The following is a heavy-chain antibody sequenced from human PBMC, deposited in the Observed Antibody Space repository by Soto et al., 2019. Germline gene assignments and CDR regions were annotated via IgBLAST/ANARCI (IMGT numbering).Heavy chain of an antibody. CDR1: GGSISSYY. Sequence: SETLSLTCAVSGGSISSYYWSWIRQPPGKGLEWIGYIYYSGSTNYNPSLKSRVTISVDTSKNQFSLKLSSVTPADTAVYYCARVNVPLGLDAFDTRGQRSMDTVS. J-gene: IGHJ3*02. D-gene: IGHD6-6*01. CDR2: IYYSGST. V-gene: IGHV4-59*01. CDR3: ARVNVPLGLDAFDT.